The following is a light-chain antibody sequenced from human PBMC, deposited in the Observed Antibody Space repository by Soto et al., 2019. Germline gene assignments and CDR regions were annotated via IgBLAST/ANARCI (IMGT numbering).Light chain of an antibody. V-gene: IGLV2-8*01. CDR2: EVN. Sequence: QSALTQSPSASASPGQSVTISCTGSSGDIGAYNYVSWYQQHPGKAPKLIIYEVNKRPSGVPDRFSGSKSGITASLTVSGLQADDEADYYCGAHAGSNTWVFGGGTKVT. J-gene: IGLJ3*02. CDR3: GAHAGSNTWV. CDR1: SGDIGAYNY.